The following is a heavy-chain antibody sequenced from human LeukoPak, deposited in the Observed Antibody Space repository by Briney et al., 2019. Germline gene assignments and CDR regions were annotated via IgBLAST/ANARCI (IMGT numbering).Heavy chain of an antibody. V-gene: IGHV3-30*04. D-gene: IGHD2-2*01. CDR3: ARARCSSTSCPFDS. Sequence: GGSLRLSCAASGFTFSNYAIHWVRQAPGKGLEWVAVISRDGSDKYYADSVRGRFTISRDNSKNTPCLQMNSLRAEDTAVYYCARARCSSTSCPFDSWGQGTLVTVSS. CDR1: GFTFSNYA. CDR2: ISRDGSDK. J-gene: IGHJ4*02.